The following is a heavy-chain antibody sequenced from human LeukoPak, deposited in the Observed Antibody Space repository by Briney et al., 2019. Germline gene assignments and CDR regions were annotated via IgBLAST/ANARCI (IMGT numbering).Heavy chain of an antibody. J-gene: IGHJ5*02. CDR3: ARDLLVVGATYWFDP. CDR2: ISAYNGNT. Sequence: ASVTVSCTASGYTFTSYGISWVRQAPGQGLEWMGWISAYNGNTNYAQKLQGRVTMTTDTSTSTAYMELRSLRSDDTAVYYCARDLLVVGATYWFDPWGQGTLVTVSS. V-gene: IGHV1-18*01. D-gene: IGHD1-26*01. CDR1: GYTFTSYG.